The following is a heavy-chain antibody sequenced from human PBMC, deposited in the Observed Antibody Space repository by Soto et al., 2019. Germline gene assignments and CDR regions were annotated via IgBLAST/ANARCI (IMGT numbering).Heavy chain of an antibody. V-gene: IGHV3-9*01. J-gene: IGHJ3*02. CDR3: AKDISGYCSGGSCKGLAFDI. Sequence: PGGSLRLSCAASGFTFDDYAMHWVRQAPGKGLEWVSGISWNSGSIGYADSVKGRFTISRDNAKNSLYLQMNSLRAEDTALYYCAKDISGYCSGGSCKGLAFDIWGQGTMVTVSS. CDR1: GFTFDDYA. D-gene: IGHD2-15*01. CDR2: ISWNSGSI.